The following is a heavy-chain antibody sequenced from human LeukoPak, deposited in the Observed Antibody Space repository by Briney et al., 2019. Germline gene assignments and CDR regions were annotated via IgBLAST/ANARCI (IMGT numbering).Heavy chain of an antibody. V-gene: IGHV4-59*01. CDR3: ARGYTEDYYYYGMDV. Sequence: SETLSLTCTVMGDSISGFYWSWTRQPPGKGLEWIGYIYYSGSTNYNPSLKSRVTISVDTSKNQFSLKLSSVTAADTAVYYCARGYTEDYYYYGMDVWGQGTTVTVSS. CDR2: IYYSGST. CDR1: GDSISGFY. J-gene: IGHJ6*02. D-gene: IGHD1-14*01.